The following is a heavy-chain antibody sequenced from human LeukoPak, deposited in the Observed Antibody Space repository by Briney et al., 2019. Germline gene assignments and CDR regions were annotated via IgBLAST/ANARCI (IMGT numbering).Heavy chain of an antibody. CDR1: GYTFTSYA. CDR2: INTNTGNP. V-gene: IGHV7-4-1*02. Sequence: GASVKVSCKASGYTFTSYAMNWVRQAPGQGLEWMGWINTNTGNPTYAQGFTGRFVFSLDTSVSTAYLQISSLKAEDTAVYYCASTSYCGGDCYPMFCDYWGQGTLVTVSS. D-gene: IGHD2-21*02. J-gene: IGHJ4*02. CDR3: ASTSYCGGDCYPMFCDY.